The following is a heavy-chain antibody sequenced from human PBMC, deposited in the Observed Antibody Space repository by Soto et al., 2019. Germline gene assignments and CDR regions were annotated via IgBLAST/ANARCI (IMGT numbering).Heavy chain of an antibody. Sequence: SETLSLTCTVSCDSIIRNGYFWTWIRQHPGKGLEWIGYIYYSGSSYYNPSLKSRVIISVDTSKDHFSLNLTAVTAADTAVYYCARGTMLRGPGYYYAMDVWGQGTTVTAP. V-gene: IGHV4-31*03. CDR1: CDSIIRNGYF. D-gene: IGHD3-10*01. CDR2: IYYSGSS. J-gene: IGHJ6*02. CDR3: ARGTMLRGPGYYYAMDV.